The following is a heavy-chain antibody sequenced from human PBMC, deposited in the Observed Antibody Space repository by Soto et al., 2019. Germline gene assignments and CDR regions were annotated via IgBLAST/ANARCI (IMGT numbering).Heavy chain of an antibody. J-gene: IGHJ4*02. CDR3: AKYYGGKSYYFDY. CDR2: ISGSGSST. CDR1: GFTFSSYG. D-gene: IGHD4-17*01. V-gene: IGHV3-23*01. Sequence: GGSLRLSCAPSGFTFSSYGMHWVRQAPGKGLEWVSAISGSGSSTYYADSVKGRFTISRDNSKNTLYLQMNSLRAEDTAVYYCAKYYGGKSYYFDYWGQGTLVTVSS.